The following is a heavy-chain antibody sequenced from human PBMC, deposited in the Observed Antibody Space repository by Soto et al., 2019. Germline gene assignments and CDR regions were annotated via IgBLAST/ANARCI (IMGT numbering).Heavy chain of an antibody. CDR2: ISDSDGST. D-gene: IGHD5-12*01. CDR1: GFTFSTYA. CDR3: VKGGWLDY. V-gene: IGHV3-23*01. Sequence: GGSLRLSCAASGFTFSTYAMTWVRQAPGKGLEWVSFISDSDGSTYYADSVKGRFIISRDNSRNTLYLQMNSLRAEDTALYYCVKGGWLDYWGQGALVTVSS. J-gene: IGHJ4*02.